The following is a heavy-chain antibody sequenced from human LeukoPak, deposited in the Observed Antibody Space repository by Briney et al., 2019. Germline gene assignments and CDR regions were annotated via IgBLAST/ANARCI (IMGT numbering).Heavy chain of an antibody. V-gene: IGHV4-59*08. CDR2: IYYSGST. CDR3: ARGAKVAGTAFDI. CDR1: GGSISSYY. Sequence: SETLSLTCTVSGGSISSYYWSWIRQPPGKGLEWIGYIYYSGSTNYNPFLKSRVTISVDTSKNQFSLKLSSVTAADTAVYYCARGAKVAGTAFDIWGQGTMVTVSS. D-gene: IGHD6-19*01. J-gene: IGHJ3*02.